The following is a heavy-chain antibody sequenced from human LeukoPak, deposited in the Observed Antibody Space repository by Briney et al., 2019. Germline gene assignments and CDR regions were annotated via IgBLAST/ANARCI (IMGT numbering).Heavy chain of an antibody. Sequence: ASVTVSCKASGYTFTSYDINWVRQVTGQGLEWMGWMKPNRGNTGYAQKFQGRVTMTRNTSISTAYMELGSLRSEDTAVYYCATGSYIGSYNTRSVRLPLHYYFDSWGQGTLGTVSS. V-gene: IGHV1-8*01. CDR1: GYTFTSYD. CDR2: MKPNRGNT. CDR3: ATGSYIGSYNTRSVRLPLHYYFDS. D-gene: IGHD1-26*01. J-gene: IGHJ4*02.